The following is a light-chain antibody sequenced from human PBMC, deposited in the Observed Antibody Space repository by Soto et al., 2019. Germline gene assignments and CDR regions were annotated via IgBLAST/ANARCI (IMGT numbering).Light chain of an antibody. V-gene: IGLV2-23*01. CDR3: CSYAGSSTL. CDR1: SSDVGSYNL. CDR2: EGS. Sequence: QSVVTQPASVSGSPGQSITISCTGTSSDVGSYNLVSWYQQHPGKAPKLIIYEGSKRPPGVSSRFSDSTSGNTASLTISGLQAEDEADYYCCSYAGSSTLFGGGTQLTVL. J-gene: IGLJ2*01.